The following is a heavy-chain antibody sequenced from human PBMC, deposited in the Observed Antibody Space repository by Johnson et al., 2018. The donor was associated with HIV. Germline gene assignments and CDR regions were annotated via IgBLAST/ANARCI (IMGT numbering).Heavy chain of an antibody. CDR2: INLDGGST. CDR3: ARSSGSYWWGTFDI. Sequence: VQLVESGGGVVQPGGSLRLSCAASGFTFSSFGMHWVRQAPGKGLEWVAGINLDGGSTDYADSVKGRFTISRDNAKNSLYLQMNSLRAEDTALYYCARSSGSYWWGTFDIWGQGTMVTVSS. D-gene: IGHD1-26*01. V-gene: IGHV3-20*04. CDR1: GFTFSSFG. J-gene: IGHJ3*02.